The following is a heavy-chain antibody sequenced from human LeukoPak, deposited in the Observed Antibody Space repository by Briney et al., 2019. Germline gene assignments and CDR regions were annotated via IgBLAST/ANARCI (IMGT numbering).Heavy chain of an antibody. CDR3: ARDRAQELWFREPTNYYYGMDV. CDR1: GFTFSSYE. V-gene: IGHV3-48*03. CDR2: ISSSGSTI. J-gene: IGHJ6*02. Sequence: TGGSLRLSCAASGFTFSSYEMNWVRQAPGKGLEWVSYISSSGSTIYYADSVKGRFTISRDNAKSSLYLQMNSLRAEDTAVYYCARDRAQELWFREPTNYYYGMDVWGQGTTVTVSS. D-gene: IGHD3-10*01.